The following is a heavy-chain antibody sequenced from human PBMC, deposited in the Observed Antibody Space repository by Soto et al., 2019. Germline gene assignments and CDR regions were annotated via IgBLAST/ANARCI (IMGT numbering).Heavy chain of an antibody. CDR2: IIPIFGTA. Sequence: VKVSCKASGGTFSSYAISWLRQAPGQGLEWMGGIIPIFGTANYAQKFQGRVTITADESTSTAYMELSSLRSEDTAVYYCAREEERDGYKVFDYWGQGTLVTVSS. J-gene: IGHJ4*02. D-gene: IGHD5-12*01. CDR3: AREEERDGYKVFDY. V-gene: IGHV1-69*13. CDR1: GGTFSSYA.